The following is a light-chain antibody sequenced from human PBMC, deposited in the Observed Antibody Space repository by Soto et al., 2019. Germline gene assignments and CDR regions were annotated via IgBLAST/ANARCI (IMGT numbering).Light chain of an antibody. Sequence: QSALTQPASVSGSPGQSITISCTGRSSYVGGYDYVSWYQQYPGKAPKLMIYDVSNRPSGVSNRFTGSKSGNTASLTISGLQADDEADYYCSSFTSSTTRVFGTGTKVTVL. CDR1: SSYVGGYDY. V-gene: IGLV2-14*01. CDR3: SSFTSSTTRV. J-gene: IGLJ1*01. CDR2: DVS.